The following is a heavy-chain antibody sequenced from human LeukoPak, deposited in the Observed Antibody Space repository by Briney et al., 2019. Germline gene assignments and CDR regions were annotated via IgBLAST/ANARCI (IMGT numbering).Heavy chain of an antibody. J-gene: IGHJ5*02. CDR2: IYSGGDT. V-gene: IGHV3-66*01. D-gene: IGHD1-7*01. CDR1: GFTISNNY. CDR3: ARDPPAVRTNTYA. Sequence: GGSLRLSRAASGFTISNNYMNWVRQAPGKGLEWVSLIYSGGDTYYADSVKGRFTISRDHSKNTLYLQMNSLRVEDTAVYYCARDPPAVRTNTYAWGQGTLVTVSS.